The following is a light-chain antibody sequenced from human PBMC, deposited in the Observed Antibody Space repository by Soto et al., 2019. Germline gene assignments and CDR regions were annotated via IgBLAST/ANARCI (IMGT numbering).Light chain of an antibody. J-gene: IGKJ3*01. Sequence: EIVLTQSPGTLSLSPGERATLSCRASQSVSSSYLAWYQQKPGRAPRLLIYGASSRATGIPDRFSGSGSGTDFTLTISRLEPEDFGVYYCQQYGSSPPYTFGPGTNVDIK. CDR1: QSVSSSY. CDR2: GAS. CDR3: QQYGSSPPYT. V-gene: IGKV3-20*01.